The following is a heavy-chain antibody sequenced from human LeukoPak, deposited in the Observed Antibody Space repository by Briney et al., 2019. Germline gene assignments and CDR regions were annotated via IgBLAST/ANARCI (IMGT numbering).Heavy chain of an antibody. CDR3: ARGSSTYDVPDL. D-gene: IGHD2-2*01. V-gene: IGHV4-59*01. CDR1: GGSISSYY. J-gene: IGHJ4*02. Sequence: SETLSLTCTVSGGSISSYYWSWIRQPPGKGLEWIGYIYYSGSTNYNSSLKSRVTISADNSKNLFYLKMSSVTAADTAVYFCARGSSTYDVPDLWGQGTLVTVSS. CDR2: IYYSGST.